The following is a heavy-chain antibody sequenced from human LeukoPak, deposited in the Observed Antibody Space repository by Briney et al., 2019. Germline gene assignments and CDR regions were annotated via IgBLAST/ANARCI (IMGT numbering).Heavy chain of an antibody. CDR3: ARESSSSTRRGYYYYYMDV. CDR1: GGSFSGYY. J-gene: IGHJ6*03. Sequence: SETLSLTCAVYGGSFSGYYWSWIRQPPGKGLEWIGEINHSGSTNYNPSLKSRVTISVDTSKNQFSLKLGSVTAADTAVYYCARESSSSTRRGYYYYYMDVWGKGTTVTVSS. V-gene: IGHV4-34*01. D-gene: IGHD6-6*01. CDR2: INHSGST.